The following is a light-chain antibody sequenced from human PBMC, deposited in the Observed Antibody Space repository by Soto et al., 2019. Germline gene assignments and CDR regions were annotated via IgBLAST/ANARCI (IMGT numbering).Light chain of an antibody. CDR2: GAS. Sequence: EIVLTQSPGTLSLSPGERATLSCRASQSVSSSYLAWYQQKPGQAPRLLIYGASSRATGIPDRFSGSGSGTVFTLTISRLEPEDFAVYYCQQYGSSPVFGPGTKV. CDR3: QQYGSSPV. V-gene: IGKV3-20*01. J-gene: IGKJ3*01. CDR1: QSVSSSY.